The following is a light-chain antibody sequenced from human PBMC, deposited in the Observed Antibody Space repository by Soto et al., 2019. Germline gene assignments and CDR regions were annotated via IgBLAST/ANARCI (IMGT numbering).Light chain of an antibody. CDR1: QSVSSY. Sequence: EIVLTPSPATLSLSPGERAPLSRRASQSVSSYLAWYQQKPGQAPRLLIYDASNRATGIPARFSGSGSGTDFTLTITSLEPEDFAVYYCQQRSTWPLTFGGGTKVDIK. J-gene: IGKJ4*01. V-gene: IGKV3-11*01. CDR3: QQRSTWPLT. CDR2: DAS.